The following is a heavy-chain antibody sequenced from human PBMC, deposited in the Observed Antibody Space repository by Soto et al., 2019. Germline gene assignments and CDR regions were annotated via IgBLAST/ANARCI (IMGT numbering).Heavy chain of an antibody. J-gene: IGHJ4*02. CDR3: TKDQGISFRASDH. D-gene: IGHD3-10*01. CDR2: ISYDGTIE. Sequence: GGSLRLSCAASGFTFSDYGMHWVRQAPGKGLEWVAVISYDGTIEYYVDSVKGRFTISRDNSKNTLYLQMNSLRLEDTALYYCTKDQGISFRASDHWGQGTLVTVSS. CDR1: GFTFSDYG. V-gene: IGHV3-30*18.